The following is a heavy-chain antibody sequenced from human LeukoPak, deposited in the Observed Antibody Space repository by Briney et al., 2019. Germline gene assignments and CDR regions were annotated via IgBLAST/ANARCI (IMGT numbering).Heavy chain of an antibody. CDR1: GASISSYY. CDR3: ATRAGSSSWSEGFWNI. V-gene: IGHV4-59*01. Sequence: PSETLSLTCTVSGASISSYYWRWLRQPPGKGLEWLGFIHYSGSTNYNPSLKSRVTISINTSKKQFSLKLSSVTAADTAVYHCATRAGSSSWSEGFWNIWGQGTMVTVSS. CDR2: IHYSGST. J-gene: IGHJ3*02. D-gene: IGHD6-19*01.